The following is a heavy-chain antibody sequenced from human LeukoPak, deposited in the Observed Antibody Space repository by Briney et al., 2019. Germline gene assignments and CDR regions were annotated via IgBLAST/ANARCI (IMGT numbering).Heavy chain of an antibody. Sequence: SETLSLTCAVYVDSFSNYYWNWIRQTPGKGLEWIGYIYYSGSTDYNPSLKSRVTISVDTSKNQFSLKLSSVTAADTAVYYCARESEFSGWFDPWGQGTLVTVSS. CDR2: IYYSGST. J-gene: IGHJ5*02. D-gene: IGHD3-10*01. CDR3: ARESEFSGWFDP. V-gene: IGHV4-59*01. CDR1: VDSFSNYY.